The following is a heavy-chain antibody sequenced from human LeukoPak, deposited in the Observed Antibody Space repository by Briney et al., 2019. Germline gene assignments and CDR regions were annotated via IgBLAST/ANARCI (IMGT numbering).Heavy chain of an antibody. Sequence: GGSLRLSCAASGFTFSSYSMNWVRQAPGKGLEWVSSISSSSSYIYYADSVKGRFTISRDNAKNSLYLQMNSLRAEDTAVYYCARFPAVPGTLLLHFDLWGRGTLITVSS. CDR2: ISSSSSYI. CDR3: ARFPAVPGTLLLHFDL. V-gene: IGHV3-21*01. D-gene: IGHD6-19*01. CDR1: GFTFSSYS. J-gene: IGHJ2*01.